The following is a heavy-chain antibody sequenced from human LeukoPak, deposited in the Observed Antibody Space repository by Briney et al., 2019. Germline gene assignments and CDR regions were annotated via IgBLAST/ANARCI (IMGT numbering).Heavy chain of an antibody. CDR3: AREGLNMVRGVIPKEAWGWFDP. V-gene: IGHV4-4*07. CDR1: RGSISTFY. J-gene: IGHJ5*02. Sequence: SETLSLTCSVSRGSISTFYWSWIRQPAGKGLEWIGRIFTSGNSNYNPSLKSRVTMSVGTSKNQFPLKVTSVTAADTAVYYCAREGLNMVRGVIPKEAWGWFDPWGQGTPVTVSS. CDR2: IFTSGNS. D-gene: IGHD3-10*01.